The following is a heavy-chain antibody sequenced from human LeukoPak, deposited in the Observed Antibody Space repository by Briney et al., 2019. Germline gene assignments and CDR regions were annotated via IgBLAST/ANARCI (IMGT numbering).Heavy chain of an antibody. D-gene: IGHD3-22*01. CDR2: ISGSGGST. CDR3: AKPYQFDRKYYYDSSGYYYFDY. J-gene: IGHJ4*02. CDR1: GFTFSSYG. V-gene: IGHV3-23*01. Sequence: AGGSLRLSCAASGFTFSSYGMSWVRQAPGKGLEWVSAISGSGGSTYYADSVKGRFTISRDNSKNTLYLQMNSLRAEDTAVYYCAKPYQFDRKYYYDSSGYYYFDYWGQGTLVTVSS.